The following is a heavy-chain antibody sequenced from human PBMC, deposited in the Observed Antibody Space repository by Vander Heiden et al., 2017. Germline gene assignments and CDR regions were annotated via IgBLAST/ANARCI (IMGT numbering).Heavy chain of an antibody. J-gene: IGHJ3*01. CDR1: GFKFGDYP. V-gene: IGHV3-49*05. D-gene: IGHD3-10*01. Sequence: QLVESGGGLVKPGRSLTLSCTAPGFKFGDYPMSWFRQAPGKGLEWIGYIRSKAYGGTTYYAASVKDRFTISRDDSKSTAYLQMNSLESADSAIYYCSKDWGNGSGSYVFDVWGQGTMVTVSS. CDR2: IRSKAYGGTT. CDR3: SKDWGNGSGSYVFDV.